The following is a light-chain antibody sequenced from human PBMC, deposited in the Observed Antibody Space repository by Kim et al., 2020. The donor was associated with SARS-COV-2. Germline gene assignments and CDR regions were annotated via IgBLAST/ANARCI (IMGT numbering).Light chain of an antibody. CDR1: QSVSSSY. Sequence: PGERATLSCRASQSVSSSYLAWYQQKPGQAPRLLIYGASSRATGIPDRFSGSGAGTDFTLTISRLEPEDFAVYYCQQYGSSPPITFGQGTRLEIK. CDR3: QQYGSSPPIT. CDR2: GAS. J-gene: IGKJ5*01. V-gene: IGKV3-20*01.